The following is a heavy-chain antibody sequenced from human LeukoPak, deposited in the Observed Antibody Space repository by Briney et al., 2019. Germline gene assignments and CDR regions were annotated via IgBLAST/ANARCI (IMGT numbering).Heavy chain of an antibody. CDR1: GYTFTGYY. CDR2: INPNSGGT. Sequence: ASVKVSCKASGYTFTGYYMHWVRQAPGQGLEWMGWINPNSGGTNYAQKFQGRVTMTRDTSINTAYMELSSLRSDDTAVYFCARVLRYFGWPDYWGQGTQVTVSS. CDR3: ARVLRYFGWPDY. V-gene: IGHV1-2*02. J-gene: IGHJ4*02. D-gene: IGHD3-9*01.